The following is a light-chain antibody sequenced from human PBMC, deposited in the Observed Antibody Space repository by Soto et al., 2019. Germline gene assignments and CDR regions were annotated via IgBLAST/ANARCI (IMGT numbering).Light chain of an antibody. CDR1: QSGNSS. Sequence: EIVLTQSPVTLSLSPGEIATLSCRAIQSGNSSLAGYPQRPGQAHRLLIYDASNRATGIPARFSGSGYETDFTRTISSLEPEDFAVYYCPQRRNWPHTFGGGNKVESK. V-gene: IGKV3-11*01. J-gene: IGKJ4*01. CDR2: DAS. CDR3: PQRRNWPHT.